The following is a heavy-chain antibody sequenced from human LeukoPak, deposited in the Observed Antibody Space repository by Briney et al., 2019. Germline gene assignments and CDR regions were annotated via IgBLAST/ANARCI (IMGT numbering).Heavy chain of an antibody. Sequence: GGSLRLSCAASGFTFSSFGMHWVRQAPGKGLKWVAIISSDGSNEYYADSVKGRFSISRDNSRNTLYLRMNSLRAEDTAIYYCTRIGYSSSWSGDYWGQGTLVPSPQ. D-gene: IGHD6-13*01. CDR2: ISSDGSNE. CDR3: TRIGYSSSWSGDY. CDR1: GFTFSSFG. V-gene: IGHV3-30-3*01. J-gene: IGHJ4*02.